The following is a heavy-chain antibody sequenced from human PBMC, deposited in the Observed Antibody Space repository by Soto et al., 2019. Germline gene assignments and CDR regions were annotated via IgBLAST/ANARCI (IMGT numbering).Heavy chain of an antibody. V-gene: IGHV3-23*01. Sequence: EVQLLESGGGLVQPGGSLRLSCAASGSSFSSYAMNWVRQAPGKGLEWVSSISGPGSITYYADSVKGRFTISRDNSKDTLYMQINSLRVEDTAVYYCAKGGFWVHYGMDVWGQGTTVTVSS. J-gene: IGHJ6*02. CDR3: AKGGFWVHYGMDV. D-gene: IGHD3-16*01. CDR1: GSSFSSYA. CDR2: ISGPGSIT.